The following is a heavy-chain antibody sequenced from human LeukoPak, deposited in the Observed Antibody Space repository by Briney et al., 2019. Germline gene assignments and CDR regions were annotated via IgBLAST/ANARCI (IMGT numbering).Heavy chain of an antibody. CDR3: ARVDYRMSDDYGGNSRWGAFDI. V-gene: IGHV4-31*03. J-gene: IGHJ3*02. D-gene: IGHD4-23*01. CDR1: GGSISSGGYY. Sequence: ASETLSLTCTVSGGSISSGGYYWSWIRQHPGKGLEWIGYIYYSGSTYYNPSLKSRVTISVDTSKNQFSLKLSSVTAADTAVYYCARVDYRMSDDYGGNSRWGAFDIWGQGTMVTVSS. CDR2: IYYSGST.